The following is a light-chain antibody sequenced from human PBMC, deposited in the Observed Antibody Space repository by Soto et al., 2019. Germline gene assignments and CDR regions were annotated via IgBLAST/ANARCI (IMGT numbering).Light chain of an antibody. V-gene: IGLV2-8*01. Sequence: QSVLTQPPSASESPGQSVTISCTGVSGDVGGYTYVSWYQHSPGKAPKLLIYEVSKRPQGVPDRFSGSKSGNTASLTVSELQPDDDADYYCCSSEGSNGSVVFGGGTKLTVL. CDR3: CSSEGSNGSVV. CDR1: SGDVGGYTY. CDR2: EVS. J-gene: IGLJ2*01.